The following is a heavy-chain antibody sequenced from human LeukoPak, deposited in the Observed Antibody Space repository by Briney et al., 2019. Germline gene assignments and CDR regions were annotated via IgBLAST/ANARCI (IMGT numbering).Heavy chain of an antibody. D-gene: IGHD7-27*01. CDR2: ISSSSTYI. Sequence: GGSLRLSCAASGFTFSIYAMNWVRQAPGKGLEWVSFISSSSTYISYADSVKGRFTISRDNAKNSLYLRMNSLRAEDTAVYYCARDDPRWGSSGDYWGQGTLVIVSS. CDR1: GFTFSIYA. CDR3: ARDDPRWGSSGDY. V-gene: IGHV3-21*01. J-gene: IGHJ4*02.